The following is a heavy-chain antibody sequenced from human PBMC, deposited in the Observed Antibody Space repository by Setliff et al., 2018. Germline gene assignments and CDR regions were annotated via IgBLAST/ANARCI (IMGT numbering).Heavy chain of an antibody. Sequence: ASVKVSCKASGYTFTAYHMHWVRQAPGQGLEWMGWINPNSGGTNYAQKFQGRVTLTRDTPISTSYMQLNSLTSDDTAVYYRARLGAIPEPGTGVLGWGQGTLVTVSS. CDR2: INPNSGGT. D-gene: IGHD3-16*01. V-gene: IGHV1-2*02. CDR1: GYTFTAYH. CDR3: ARLGAIPEPGTGVLG. J-gene: IGHJ4*02.